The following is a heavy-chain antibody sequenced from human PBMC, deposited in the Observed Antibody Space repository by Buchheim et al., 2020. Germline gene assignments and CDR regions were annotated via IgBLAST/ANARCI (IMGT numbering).Heavy chain of an antibody. CDR3: AKVFSSGWYIYYYGMDV. V-gene: IGHV3-30*18. D-gene: IGHD6-19*01. J-gene: IGHJ6*02. CDR2: ISYDGSNK. CDR1: GFTFSSYG. Sequence: QVQLVESGGGVVQPGRSLRLSCAASGFTFSSYGMHWVRQAPGKGLEWVAVISYDGSNKYYADSVKGRFTISRDNSKNTLDLQMNSLRAEDTAVYYCAKVFSSGWYIYYYGMDVWGQGTT.